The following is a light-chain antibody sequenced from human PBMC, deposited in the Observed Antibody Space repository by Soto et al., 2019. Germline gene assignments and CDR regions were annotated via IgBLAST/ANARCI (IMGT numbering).Light chain of an antibody. CDR3: ANWDSNTWV. Sequence: QSVLTQSSSASASLGSSVKLTCTLSSGHSSYIIAWHQQQPGKAPRYLMKLEGSGSYNKGSGFPDCFSGSSAGADRYLTTSHLPFEDEAYYYCANWDSNTWVFGGGTKLTVL. CDR2: LEGSGSY. J-gene: IGLJ3*02. V-gene: IGLV4-60*02. CDR1: SGHSSYI.